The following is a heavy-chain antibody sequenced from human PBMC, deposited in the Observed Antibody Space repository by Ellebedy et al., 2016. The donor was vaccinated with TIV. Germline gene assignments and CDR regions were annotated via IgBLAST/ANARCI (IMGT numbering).Heavy chain of an antibody. CDR3: AAAAGAGDDAFDI. J-gene: IGHJ3*02. D-gene: IGHD6-13*01. V-gene: IGHV3-30*03. CDR1: GFTFSNYA. Sequence: GGSLRLXXAASGFTFSNYAIHWVRQAPGKGLEWVAVISYDGSNECYADSVKGRFTISRDNSKNTLYLQMNSLRAEDTAVYYCAAAAGAGDDAFDIWGQGTMVTVSS. CDR2: ISYDGSNE.